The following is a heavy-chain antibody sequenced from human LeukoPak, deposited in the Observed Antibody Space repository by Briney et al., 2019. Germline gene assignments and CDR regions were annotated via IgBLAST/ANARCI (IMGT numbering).Heavy chain of an antibody. V-gene: IGHV3-15*01. CDR1: GFTFSNAW. J-gene: IGHJ4*02. CDR3: TTDLRLWQRLVPSTVGN. CDR2: IKSKTDGGTT. D-gene: IGHD6-13*01. Sequence: GGSLRLSCAASGFTFSNAWMSWVRQAPGKGLEWVGRIKSKTDGGTTDYAAPVKGRFTISRDDSKNTLYLQMNSLKTEDTAVYYCTTDLRLWQRLVPSTVGNWGQGTLVTVSS.